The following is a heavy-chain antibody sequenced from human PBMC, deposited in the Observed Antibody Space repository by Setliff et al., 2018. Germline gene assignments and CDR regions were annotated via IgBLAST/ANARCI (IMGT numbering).Heavy chain of an antibody. Sequence: AASVKVSCKASGYTFEYFGISWVRQAPGQGLEWMGWISGHNGKTNIAQKFQGRLTMTTDTTTAYMELWSLTSDDTAIYFCAKEPALSLTESIRRSYYDYALDVWGQGTTVTVS. V-gene: IGHV1-18*01. D-gene: IGHD3-10*01. CDR3: AKEPALSLTESIRRSYYDYALDV. CDR2: ISGHNGKT. J-gene: IGHJ6*02. CDR1: GYTFEYFG.